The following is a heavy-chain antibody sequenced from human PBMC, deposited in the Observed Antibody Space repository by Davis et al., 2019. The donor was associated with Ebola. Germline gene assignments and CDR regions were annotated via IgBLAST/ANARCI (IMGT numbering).Heavy chain of an antibody. V-gene: IGHV4-61*09. CDR3: ARDSSSSSSSSYYYYYYYMDV. D-gene: IGHD6-6*01. Sequence: PSETLSLTCTVSGGSISSGSYYWSWIRQPAGKGLEWIGHIYTSGSTNYNPSLKSRVTISVDTSKNQFSLKLSSVTAADTAVYYCARDSSSSSSSSYYYYYYYMDVWGKGTTVTVSS. CDR2: IYTSGST. J-gene: IGHJ6*03. CDR1: GGSISSGSYY.